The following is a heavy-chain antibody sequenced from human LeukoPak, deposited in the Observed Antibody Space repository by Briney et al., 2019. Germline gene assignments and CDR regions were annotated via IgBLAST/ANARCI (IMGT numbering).Heavy chain of an antibody. V-gene: IGHV1-46*01. J-gene: IGHJ4*02. D-gene: IGHD3-10*01. CDR2: INPSDGDR. Sequence: ASVKVSCKASGYTLITYKMHWVRQAPGQGLEWVGIINPSDGDRRNAQKFQGRVTMTRDMSTSTVYMELSSLRSEDTAVYYCAKDGGSYSADYWGQGTLVTVSS. CDR1: GYTLITYK. CDR3: AKDGGSYSADY.